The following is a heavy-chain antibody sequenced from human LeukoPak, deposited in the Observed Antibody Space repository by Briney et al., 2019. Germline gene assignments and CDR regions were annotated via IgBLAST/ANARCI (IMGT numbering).Heavy chain of an antibody. CDR3: ARGDASPYGFSYYYYMDV. D-gene: IGHD3-3*01. V-gene: IGHV4-4*07. CDR2: IYTSGST. J-gene: IGHJ6*03. CDR1: GGSISSYY. Sequence: PSETLSLTCTVSGGSISSYYWSWIRRPAGKGLEWIGRIYTSGSTNYNPSLKSRVTMSVDTSKNQFSLKLSSVTAADTAVYYCARGDASPYGFSYYYYMDVWGKGTTVTVSS.